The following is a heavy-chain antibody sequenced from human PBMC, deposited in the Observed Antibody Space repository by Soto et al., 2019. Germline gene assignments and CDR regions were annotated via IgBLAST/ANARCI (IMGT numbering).Heavy chain of an antibody. Sequence: SVKVSCKASGGTFSSYAISWVRQAPGQGLEWMGGIIPIFGTANYAQKFRGRVTITADESTSTAYMELRSLRSEDTAVYYCARTRGITGTTDYFDYWGQGTLVTVSS. V-gene: IGHV1-69*13. J-gene: IGHJ4*02. CDR1: GGTFSSYA. CDR3: ARTRGITGTTDYFDY. D-gene: IGHD1-7*01. CDR2: IIPIFGTA.